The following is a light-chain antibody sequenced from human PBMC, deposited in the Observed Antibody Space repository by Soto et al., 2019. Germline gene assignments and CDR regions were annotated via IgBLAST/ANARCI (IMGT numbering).Light chain of an antibody. V-gene: IGKV1-39*01. CDR3: QQSYTNPST. CDR1: QTIRSH. CDR2: AAS. Sequence: DIQMTQSPSSLAASLGDRVIITCRASQTIRSHLNWYQQKPGKAPNPLVYAASSLQSGVPSRFTGSGSGTDFTLTISSLQPEDVETYFCQQSYTNPSTFGQGTRLEIK. J-gene: IGKJ5*01.